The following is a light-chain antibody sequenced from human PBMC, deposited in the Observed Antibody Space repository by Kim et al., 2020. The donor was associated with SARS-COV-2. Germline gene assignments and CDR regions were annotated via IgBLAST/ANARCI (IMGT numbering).Light chain of an antibody. CDR1: QFVSSN. CDR3: QQYNNWPLT. CDR2: SAS. J-gene: IGKJ4*01. V-gene: IGKV3-15*01. Sequence: EIEMTQSPGTLSVSPGERVTLSCRASQFVSSNLAWYQQRPGQAPKVIIYSASTRATGIPARFSGSVSGTDFSLTISSLQSEDVATYYCQQYNNWPLTFGGGTKVDIK.